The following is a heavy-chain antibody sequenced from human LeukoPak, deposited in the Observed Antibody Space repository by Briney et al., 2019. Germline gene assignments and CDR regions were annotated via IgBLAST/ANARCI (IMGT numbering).Heavy chain of an antibody. Sequence: PSETLSLTCTVSGYSISSGYYWGWIRQPPGKGLEWIGSIYHSGSTYYNPSLKSRVTISVDTSKNQFSLKLSSVTAADTAVYYCARVYGGNSRYFQHWGQGTLVTVSS. CDR3: ARVYGGNSRYFQH. D-gene: IGHD4-23*01. CDR2: IYHSGST. CDR1: GYSISSGYY. J-gene: IGHJ1*01. V-gene: IGHV4-38-2*02.